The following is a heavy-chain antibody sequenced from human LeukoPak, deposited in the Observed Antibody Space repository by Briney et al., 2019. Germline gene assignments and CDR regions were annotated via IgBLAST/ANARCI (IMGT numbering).Heavy chain of an antibody. D-gene: IGHD3-10*01. Sequence: GGSLRLSCAASGFTLSSYGMHWVRQAPGKGLEWVAVISYDGTNQYYADSVKGRFTVSRDNSKNALYLQMNSLRAEDTAVYHCAKVDYDGSGSYLGYWGQGTLVTVSS. J-gene: IGHJ4*02. CDR2: ISYDGTNQ. CDR1: GFTLSSYG. V-gene: IGHV3-30*18. CDR3: AKVDYDGSGSYLGY.